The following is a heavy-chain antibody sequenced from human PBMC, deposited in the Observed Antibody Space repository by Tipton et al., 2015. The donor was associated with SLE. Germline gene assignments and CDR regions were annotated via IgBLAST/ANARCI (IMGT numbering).Heavy chain of an antibody. D-gene: IGHD1-26*01. CDR2: INTGNGNT. CDR1: GYTFTNYA. V-gene: IGHV1-3*04. Sequence: QVQLVQSGPEVKKPGASVKVSCKASGYTFTNYAMHWVRQAPGQRLEWMGWINTGNGNTKYSQKFQGRVTITRDTSASTAYMELSSLRSEDTAVYYCARDRLDSGSHWGYFYHYYGMDVWGQGTTVTVSS. J-gene: IGHJ6*02. CDR3: ARDRLDSGSHWGYFYHYYGMDV.